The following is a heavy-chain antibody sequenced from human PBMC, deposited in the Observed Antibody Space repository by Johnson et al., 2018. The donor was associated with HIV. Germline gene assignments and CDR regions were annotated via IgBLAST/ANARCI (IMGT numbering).Heavy chain of an antibody. Sequence: QMLLVESGGGVVQPGGSLRLSCAASGFTFSSYGMHWVRQAPGKGLEWVAFIRYDGSNKYYADSVKGRFTISRDNSKNTLYLQMNSLRAEDTAVYYCARDLRARLPLYAFDIWGQGTMVTVSS. CDR1: GFTFSSYG. CDR3: ARDLRARLPLYAFDI. V-gene: IGHV3-30*02. J-gene: IGHJ3*02. CDR2: IRYDGSNK. D-gene: IGHD6-6*01.